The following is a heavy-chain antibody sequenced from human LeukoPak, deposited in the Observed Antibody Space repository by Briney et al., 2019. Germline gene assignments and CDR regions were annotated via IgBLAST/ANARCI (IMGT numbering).Heavy chain of an antibody. CDR2: INSDGSDI. Sequence: GGSLRLSCAASGFTFSSHWMHWVRQAPGKGLVWVSHINSDGSDIRYADSLKGRFTISRDNAKNSLYLQMNSLRAEDTAVYYCARGLWSHDYWGQGTLVTASS. D-gene: IGHD2-21*01. J-gene: IGHJ4*02. CDR1: GFTFSSHW. CDR3: ARGLWSHDY. V-gene: IGHV3-74*01.